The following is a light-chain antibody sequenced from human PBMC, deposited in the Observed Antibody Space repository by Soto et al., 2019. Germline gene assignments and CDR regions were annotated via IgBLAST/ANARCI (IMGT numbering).Light chain of an antibody. J-gene: IGLJ2*01. V-gene: IGLV2-11*01. CDR1: SSDVGGYDY. CDR2: DVT. Sequence: QSVLTQPRSVSGSPGRSVTISCTGTSSDVGGYDYVSWYQHRPGKAPRVMIYDVTKRPSGVPDRFSGSKSGNTASLTISGLQAEDEAEYYCCSYAGTDTHVVLGGGTKLTFL. CDR3: CSYAGTDTHVV.